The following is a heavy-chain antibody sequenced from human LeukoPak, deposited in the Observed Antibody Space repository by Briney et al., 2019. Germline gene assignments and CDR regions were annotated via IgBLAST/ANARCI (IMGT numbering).Heavy chain of an antibody. CDR2: INHSGST. D-gene: IGHD3-3*01. CDR3: ARVRQYYDFWSGYSPYYFDY. Sequence: SETLSLTCAVYGGSFSGYYWSWIRQPPGKGLEWIGEINHSGSTNYNPSLKSRVTISVDTSKNQFSLKLSSVTAADTAVYYCARVRQYYDFWSGYSPYYFDYWGQGTLVTVSS. CDR1: GGSFSGYY. J-gene: IGHJ4*02. V-gene: IGHV4-34*01.